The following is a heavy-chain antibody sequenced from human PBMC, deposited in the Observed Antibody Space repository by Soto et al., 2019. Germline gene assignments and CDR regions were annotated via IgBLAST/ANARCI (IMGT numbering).Heavy chain of an antibody. CDR3: ARRVRYSGSPYYFDY. V-gene: IGHV4-34*01. CDR1: GGSFSGYY. Sequence: SETLSLTCAVYGGSFSGYYWSWIRQPPGKGLEWIGEINHSGSTNYNPSLKSRVTISVDTSKNQFSLKLSSVTAADTAVYYCARRVRYSGSPYYFDYWGQGTLVTVS. J-gene: IGHJ4*02. CDR2: INHSGST. D-gene: IGHD1-26*01.